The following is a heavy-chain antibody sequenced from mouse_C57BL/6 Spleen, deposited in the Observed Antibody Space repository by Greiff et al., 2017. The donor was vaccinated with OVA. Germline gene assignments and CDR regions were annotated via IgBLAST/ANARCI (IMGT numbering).Heavy chain of an antibody. J-gene: IGHJ3*01. Sequence: EVQLQESGPGMVKPSQSLSLTCTVTGYSITSGYDWHWIRHFPGNKLEWMGYISYSGSTNYNPSLKSRISITHDTSKNHFFLKLNSVTTEDTATYYCASNYYGSSLLAYWGQGTLVTVSA. CDR3: ASNYYGSSLLAY. V-gene: IGHV3-1*01. CDR1: GYSITSGYD. D-gene: IGHD1-1*01. CDR2: ISYSGST.